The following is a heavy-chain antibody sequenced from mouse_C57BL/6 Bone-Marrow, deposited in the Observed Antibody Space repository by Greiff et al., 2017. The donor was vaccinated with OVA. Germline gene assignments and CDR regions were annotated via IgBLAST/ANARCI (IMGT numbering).Heavy chain of an antibody. CDR3: AKKTRYGYDNYAMDY. V-gene: IGHV2-5*01. CDR1: GFSLTSYG. CDR2: IWRGGST. Sequence: VKLVESGPGLVQPSQSLSITCTVSGFSLTSYGVHWVRQSPGKGLEWLGVIWRGGSTDYNAAFMSRLSITKDNSKGQVFFKMNSLQADDTAIYYCAKKTRYGYDNYAMDYWGQGTSVTVSS. J-gene: IGHJ4*01. D-gene: IGHD2-2*01.